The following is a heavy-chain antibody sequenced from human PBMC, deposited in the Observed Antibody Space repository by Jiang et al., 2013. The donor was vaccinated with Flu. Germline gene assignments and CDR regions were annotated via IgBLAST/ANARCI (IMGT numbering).Heavy chain of an antibody. J-gene: IGHJ3*02. Sequence: GLVKPSETLSLTCTVSGGSISSSSYYWGWIRQPPGKGLEWIGSIYYSGSTYYNPSLKSRVTISVDTSKNQFSLKLSSVTAADTAVYYCARLGVCDILTGCPIQDAFDIWGQGTMVTVSS. CDR1: GGSISSSSYY. V-gene: IGHV4-39*01. D-gene: IGHD3-9*01. CDR3: ARLGVCDILTGCPIQDAFDI. CDR2: IYYSGST.